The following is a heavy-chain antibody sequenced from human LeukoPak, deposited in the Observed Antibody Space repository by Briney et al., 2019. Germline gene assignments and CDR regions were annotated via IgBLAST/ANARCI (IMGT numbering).Heavy chain of an antibody. V-gene: IGHV4-61*02. D-gene: IGHD3-22*01. J-gene: IGHJ3*02. CDR2: IYSPGT. Sequence: SQTLSLTCTVSAGSINSGDYYWSWIRQPAGKGLEWIGRIYSPGTNYNYNPSLKSRVTISIDTSKNQFSLKLTSVTAADTAVYYCARGIGTSYDSSRDPFDIWGQGTMVTVSS. CDR3: ARGIGTSYDSSRDPFDI. CDR1: AGSINSGDYY.